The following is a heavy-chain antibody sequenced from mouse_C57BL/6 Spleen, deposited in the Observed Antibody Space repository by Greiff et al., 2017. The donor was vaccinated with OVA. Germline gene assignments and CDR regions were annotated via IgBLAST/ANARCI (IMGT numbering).Heavy chain of an antibody. D-gene: IGHD4-1*01. CDR1: GYTFTDYY. CDR3: ARLTGEGYFDY. J-gene: IGHJ2*01. Sequence: EVKLQQSGPELVKPGASVKISCKASGYTFTDYYMNWVKQSHGKSLEWIGDINPNNGGTSYNQKFKGKATLTVDKSSSTAYMELRSLTSEDSAVYYCARLTGEGYFDYWGQGTTLTVSS. CDR2: INPNNGGT. V-gene: IGHV1-26*01.